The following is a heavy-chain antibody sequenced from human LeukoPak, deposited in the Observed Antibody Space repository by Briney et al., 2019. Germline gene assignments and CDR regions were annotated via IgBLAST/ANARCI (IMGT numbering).Heavy chain of an antibody. J-gene: IGHJ5*02. CDR3: ARARCDTCGYGS. D-gene: IGHD5-12*01. Sequence: PGGSLRLSCAASGFTVTSSYMSWVRQAPGKGLEWVAVLYSGGQTYYAGSVRGRFTISRDASKNTLCLQMNSLGAEDTAEYYCARARCDTCGYGSWGQGTLVTVSS. CDR2: LYSGGQT. CDR1: GFTVTSSY. V-gene: IGHV3-66*02.